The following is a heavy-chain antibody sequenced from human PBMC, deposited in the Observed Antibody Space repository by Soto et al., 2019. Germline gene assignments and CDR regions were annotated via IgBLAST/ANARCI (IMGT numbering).Heavy chain of an antibody. CDR1: GFTFSDYY. CDR2: ISSSSYT. V-gene: IGHV3-11*06. Sequence: PGGSLRLSCAASGFTFSDYYMSWIRQAPGKGLEWVSYISSSSYTNYADSVKGRFTISRDNAKNSLYLQMNSLRAEDTAVYYCARGSIAVAGTFDYWGQGTLVTVSS. J-gene: IGHJ4*02. CDR3: ARGSIAVAGTFDY. D-gene: IGHD6-19*01.